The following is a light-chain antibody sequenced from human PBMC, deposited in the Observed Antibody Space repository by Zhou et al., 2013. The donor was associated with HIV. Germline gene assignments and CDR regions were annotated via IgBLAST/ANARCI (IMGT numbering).Light chain of an antibody. CDR2: KAS. J-gene: IGKJ1*01. CDR1: QSLNTW. CDR3: QQYNSYWT. V-gene: IGKV1-5*03. Sequence: DIQMTQSPSTLSASVGDTVTITCRASQSLNTWLAWYQQKPGKAPNLLIYKASSLESGVPSRFTGSGSGTEFTLTISSLQPDDFATYYCQQYNSYWTFGQGTKVEIK.